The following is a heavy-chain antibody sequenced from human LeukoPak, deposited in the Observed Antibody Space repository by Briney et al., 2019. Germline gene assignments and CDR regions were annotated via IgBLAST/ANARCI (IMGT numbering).Heavy chain of an antibody. J-gene: IGHJ4*02. V-gene: IGHV6-1*01. CDR2: TYQRSKWYN. CDR3: ARSPSPYSSGWYFDY. D-gene: IGHD6-19*01. CDR1: GDSLSINSAA. Sequence: SQTLSLTCAISGDSLSINSAAWNWIRQSPSRGLEWLGRTYQRSKWYNDYAVSVKSRITINPDISKNQFSLQLNSVTPEDTAVYYRARSPSPYSSGWYFDYWGQGTLVTVSS.